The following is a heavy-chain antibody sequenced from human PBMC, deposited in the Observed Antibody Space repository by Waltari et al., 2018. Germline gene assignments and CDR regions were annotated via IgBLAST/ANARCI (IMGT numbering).Heavy chain of an antibody. J-gene: IGHJ5*02. CDR3: ARVPRLATVLGWFDP. V-gene: IGHV4-61*01. CDR2: IYYSGSS. Sequence: QVQLQESGPGLVTPSATLSLTCTVSGASISSSSYYWSWIRRPPGKGREWIGYIYYSGSSNYSPSLKSRVTISVDTSKNQFSLRLTSVTAADTAVYFCARVPRLATVLGWFDPWGQGTLVTVSS. D-gene: IGHD4-17*01. CDR1: GASISSSSYY.